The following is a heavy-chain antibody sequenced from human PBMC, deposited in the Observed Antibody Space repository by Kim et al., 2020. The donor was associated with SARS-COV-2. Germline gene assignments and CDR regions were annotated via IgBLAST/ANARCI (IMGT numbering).Heavy chain of an antibody. CDR2: IIPILGIA. D-gene: IGHD2-2*01. Sequence: SVKVSCKASGGTFSSYAISWVRQAPGQGLEWMGRIIPILGIANYAQKFQGRVTITADKSTSTAYMELSSLRSEDTAVYYCARVFVVVPAASLGPNWFDPWGQGTLVTVSS. V-gene: IGHV1-69*04. J-gene: IGHJ5*02. CDR3: ARVFVVVPAASLGPNWFDP. CDR1: GGTFSSYA.